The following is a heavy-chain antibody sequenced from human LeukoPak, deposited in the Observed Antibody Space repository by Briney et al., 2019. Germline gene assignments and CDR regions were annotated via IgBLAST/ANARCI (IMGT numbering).Heavy chain of an antibody. CDR3: ARDSHKGI. Sequence: GGSLTLSCAASGFTASNNYMSWVRQAPGKGLEWVSVIYSGGSIYYADSVKGRFTSSRDNSKNTLYLQMNSLRVEDTAVYYCARDSHKGIWGQGALVTVSS. D-gene: IGHD3-3*02. J-gene: IGHJ4*02. CDR1: GFTASNNY. CDR2: IYSGGSI. V-gene: IGHV3-66*01.